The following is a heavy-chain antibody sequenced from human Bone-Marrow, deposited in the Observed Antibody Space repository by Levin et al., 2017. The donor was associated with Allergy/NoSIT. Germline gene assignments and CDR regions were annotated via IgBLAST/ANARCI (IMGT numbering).Heavy chain of an antibody. CDR1: GSTFTSYD. V-gene: IGHV1-8*01. Sequence: GGSLRLSCKASGSTFTSYDINWVRQATGQGLEWMGWMNPNSGNTGYAQKFQGRVTMTRNTSISTAYMELSSLRSEDTAVYYCARGGLYDFWALDVWGQGTTVTVSS. J-gene: IGHJ6*02. CDR2: MNPNSGNT. D-gene: IGHD3-3*01. CDR3: ARGGLYDFWALDV.